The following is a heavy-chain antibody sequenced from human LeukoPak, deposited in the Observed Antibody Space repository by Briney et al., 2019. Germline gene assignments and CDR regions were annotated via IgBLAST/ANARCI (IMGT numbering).Heavy chain of an antibody. D-gene: IGHD5-18*01. J-gene: IGHJ4*02. V-gene: IGHV3-7*01. Sequence: QAGGSLRLSCAASGFTFRNYWMSWVRQAPGKGLEWVANIKQDGSEKYYVDSVKGRFIISRDNAKNSLYLQINSLRVEDTAMYYCARDAIQLRFFHSDYWGQGILVTVSS. CDR3: ARDAIQLRFFHSDY. CDR2: IKQDGSEK. CDR1: GFTFRNYW.